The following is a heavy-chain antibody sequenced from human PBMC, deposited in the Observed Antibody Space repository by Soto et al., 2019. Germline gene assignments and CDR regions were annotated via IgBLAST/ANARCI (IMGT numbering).Heavy chain of an antibody. CDR3: AKGSSYDY. V-gene: IGHV3-23*01. J-gene: IGHJ4*02. CDR2: ISGSDGRT. D-gene: IGHD6-13*01. Sequence: EVQLLESGGALVQPGGSLRLSCAPSGFPFSSYDMSWARQPPGKGPEWVSVISGSDGRTYYADSVKGRFTVSRDNSKNTLYLQMNSLRVEDTAVYYCAKGSSYDYWGQGTLVTVSS. CDR1: GFPFSSYD.